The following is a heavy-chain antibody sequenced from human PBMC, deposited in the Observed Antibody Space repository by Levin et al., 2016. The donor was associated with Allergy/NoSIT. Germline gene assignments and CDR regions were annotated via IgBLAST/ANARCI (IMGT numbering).Heavy chain of an antibody. CDR1: GDSLSGAY. CDR3: ARRSRVIAAGDAFDV. J-gene: IGHJ3*01. V-gene: IGHV4-4*07. CDR2: IYSSGTH. D-gene: IGHD6-13*01. Sequence: SETLSLTCTVSGDSLSGAYWSWIRQPAGKGLEWIGRIYSSGTHHLQFLPRNSRVTMSMDTSKNQFSLKLSSATAADTAVYYCARRSRVIAAGDAFDVWGQGTTVTVSS.